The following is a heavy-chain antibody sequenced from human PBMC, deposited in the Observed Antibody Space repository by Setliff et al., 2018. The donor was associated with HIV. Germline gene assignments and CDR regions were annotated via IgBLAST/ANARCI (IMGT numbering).Heavy chain of an antibody. CDR1: GCTFSSYT. Sequence: SVKVSCKASGCTFSSYTINWVRQAPGQGLEWMGRSIPILGIGNDEQAQKFKGRVTFTADKSTSTVYMELSSLRSEDTAVYYCARCGAGEWHLYMDVWGKGTAVTVSS. CDR2: SIPILGIG. J-gene: IGHJ6*03. CDR3: ARCGAGEWHLYMDV. V-gene: IGHV1-69*02. D-gene: IGHD3-16*01.